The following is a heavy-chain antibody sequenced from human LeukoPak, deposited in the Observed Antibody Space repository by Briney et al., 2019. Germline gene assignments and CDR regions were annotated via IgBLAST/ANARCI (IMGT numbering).Heavy chain of an antibody. V-gene: IGHV4-34*01. CDR3: AKAPYLSSGS. CDR2: INHSGST. D-gene: IGHD3-22*01. Sequence: PSETLSLTCAVYGGSFRDYYWSWIRQPPGKGLEWIGEINHSGSTNYNPPLKSRVTISLDTSKNQFSLKLTSVTAADTAVYYCAKAPYLSSGSWGQGILVAVSS. CDR1: GGSFRDYY. J-gene: IGHJ3*01.